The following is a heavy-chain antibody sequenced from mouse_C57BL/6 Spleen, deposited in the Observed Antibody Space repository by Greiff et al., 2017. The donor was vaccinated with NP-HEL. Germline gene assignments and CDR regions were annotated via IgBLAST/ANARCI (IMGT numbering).Heavy chain of an antibody. V-gene: IGHV1-62-2*01. CDR1: GYTFTEYT. CDR2: FYPGSGSI. Sequence: VKLMESGAELVKPGASVKLSCKASGYTFTEYTIHWVKQRSGQGLEWIGWFYPGSGSIKYNEKFKDKATLTADKSSSTVYMELSRVTSEDSAVYFCARHEGELGLYWYFDVWGTGTTVTVST. CDR3: ARHEGELGLYWYFDV. D-gene: IGHD4-1*01. J-gene: IGHJ1*03.